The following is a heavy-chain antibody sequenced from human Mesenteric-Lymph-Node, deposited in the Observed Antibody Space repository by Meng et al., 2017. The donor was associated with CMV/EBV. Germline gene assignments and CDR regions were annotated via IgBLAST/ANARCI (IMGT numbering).Heavy chain of an antibody. CDR3: ARVIAARPELYS. CDR2: ISSSGVTI. J-gene: IGHJ4*02. Sequence: GESLKISCAASGFTFSSFEMNWVRQAPGKGLEWVSYISSSGVTIHYADSVKGRFTSSRDNAKNSLHLQMNSLRAEDTAVYYCARVIAARPELYSWGQGTLVTVSS. D-gene: IGHD6-6*01. CDR1: GFTFSSFE. V-gene: IGHV3-48*03.